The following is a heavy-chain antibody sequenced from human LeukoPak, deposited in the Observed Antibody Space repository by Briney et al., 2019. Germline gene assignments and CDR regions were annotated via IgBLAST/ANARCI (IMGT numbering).Heavy chain of an antibody. V-gene: IGHV3-48*01. CDR3: ARDQGSTAVTPKPNFDY. J-gene: IGHJ4*02. D-gene: IGHD4-17*01. Sequence: GGSLRLSCAASGFTFSSYSMNWVRQAPGKGLEWVSYISSSSSTIYYADSVKGRFTISRDNAKNSLYLQMNSLRAEDTAVYYCARDQGSTAVTPKPNFDYWGQGTLVTVSS. CDR1: GFTFSSYS. CDR2: ISSSSSTI.